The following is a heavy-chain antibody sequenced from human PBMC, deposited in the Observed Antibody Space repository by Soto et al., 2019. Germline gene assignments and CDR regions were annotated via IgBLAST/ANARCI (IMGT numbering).Heavy chain of an antibody. CDR3: ARQMRGPIPYFGWLSPVTS. CDR1: GGSFSGYY. V-gene: IGHV4-34*01. Sequence: TSETLSLTCAVYGGSFSGYYWSWIRQPPGKGLEWIGDITHSGNTNYNPSLKSRVTISLDTSKNQFSLRLTSVTAADAAVYFCARQMRGPIPYFGWLSPVTSWGQGTQVTVSS. J-gene: IGHJ4*02. D-gene: IGHD3-9*01. CDR2: ITHSGNT.